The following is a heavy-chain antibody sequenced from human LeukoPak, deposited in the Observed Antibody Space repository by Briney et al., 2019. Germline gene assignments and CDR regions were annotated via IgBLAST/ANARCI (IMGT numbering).Heavy chain of an antibody. D-gene: IGHD5-12*01. V-gene: IGHV3-21*01. Sequence: GGSLRLSCAASGFTFSSYSMNWVRQAPGKGLEWVSSISSSSSYIYYADSVKGRLTISRDNAKNSLYLQMNSLRAEDTAVYYCARDRTPMSGYDFNGLDYWGQGTLVTVSS. CDR2: ISSSSSYI. CDR1: GFTFSSYS. J-gene: IGHJ4*02. CDR3: ARDRTPMSGYDFNGLDY.